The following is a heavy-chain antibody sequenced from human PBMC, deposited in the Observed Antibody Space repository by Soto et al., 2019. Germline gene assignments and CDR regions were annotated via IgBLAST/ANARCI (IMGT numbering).Heavy chain of an antibody. CDR2: ISYDGSSK. V-gene: IGHV3-30*03. Sequence: GGSLRLSCAASGFTFSSYGMHWLSQDPGKGLEWVSLISYDGSSKYYADSVKGRFTISRDNSKNTLYLQMNSLRAEDTAVYYFAAGLGVGATDYFDYWGQGT. J-gene: IGHJ4*02. CDR1: GFTFSSYG. CDR3: AAGLGVGATDYFDY. D-gene: IGHD1-26*01.